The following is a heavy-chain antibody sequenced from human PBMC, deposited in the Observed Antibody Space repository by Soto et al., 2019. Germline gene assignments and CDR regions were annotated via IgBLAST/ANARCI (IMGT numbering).Heavy chain of an antibody. CDR3: ARDKITGLFDY. D-gene: IGHD2-8*02. CDR1: GGSVTTGGWY. V-gene: IGHV4-61*08. CDR2: VYYTGAT. J-gene: IGHJ4*02. Sequence: SETLSLTCNVSGGSVTTGGWYWNWIRQPPGGGLEWIGHVYYTGATDYNPSVRSRVTISVDTSKNQFSLKLTSVAAADTAVDYCARDKITGLFDYWGQGTLVTVSS.